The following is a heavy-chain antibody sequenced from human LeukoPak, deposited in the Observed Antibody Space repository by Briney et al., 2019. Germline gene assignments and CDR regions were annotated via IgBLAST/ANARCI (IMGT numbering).Heavy chain of an antibody. D-gene: IGHD3-10*01. J-gene: IGHJ4*02. Sequence: PSETLSLTCAVYGGSFSGYYWSWIRQPPGKGLEWIGEINHGGSTNYNPSLKSRVTISVDTSKNQFSLKLSSVTAADTAVYYCARGLGRGLRGVMGFDYWGQGTLVTVSS. CDR2: INHGGST. CDR3: ARGLGRGLRGVMGFDY. CDR1: GGSFSGYY. V-gene: IGHV4-34*01.